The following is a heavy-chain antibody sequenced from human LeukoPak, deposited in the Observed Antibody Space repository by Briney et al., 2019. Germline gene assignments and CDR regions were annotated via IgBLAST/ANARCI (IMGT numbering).Heavy chain of an antibody. CDR2: INPSGGST. V-gene: IGHV1-46*01. Sequence: ASVKVSCKASGYTLHWVRQAPGQGLEWMGIINPSGGSTRYAQKFQGRVTMTRDTSTSTVYMELRSLRSEDTAVYYCARGVVRYSIVGATGWFDPWGQGTLVTVSS. D-gene: IGHD1-26*01. J-gene: IGHJ5*02. CDR3: ARGVVRYSIVGATGWFDP. CDR1: GYTL.